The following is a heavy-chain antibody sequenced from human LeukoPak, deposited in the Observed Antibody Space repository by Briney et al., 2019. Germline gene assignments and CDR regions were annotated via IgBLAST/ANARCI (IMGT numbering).Heavy chain of an antibody. D-gene: IGHD6-13*01. J-gene: IGHJ4*02. Sequence: PGGSLRLSCTASGFTFGDYAMSWVRQAPGKGLEWVGFIRSKAYGGTTEYAASVKGRFTISRDDSKSIAYLQMNSLKTGDTAVYYCTSRRLSSSWYVDGDYWGQGTLVTVSS. CDR3: TSRRLSSSWYVDGDY. V-gene: IGHV3-49*04. CDR1: GFTFGDYA. CDR2: IRSKAYGGTT.